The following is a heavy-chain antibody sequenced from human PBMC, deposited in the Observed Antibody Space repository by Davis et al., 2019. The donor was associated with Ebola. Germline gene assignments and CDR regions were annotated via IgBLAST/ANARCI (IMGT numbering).Heavy chain of an antibody. J-gene: IGHJ4*02. CDR1: GFTFSDYY. CDR2: ISGSGGST. D-gene: IGHD1-26*01. CDR3: ASGIVGATKGSLDY. V-gene: IGHV3-23*01. Sequence: PGGSLRLSCAASGFTFSDYYMSWVRQAPGKGLEWVSAISGSGGSTYYADSVKGRFTISRDNSKNTLYLQMNSLRAEDTAVYYCASGIVGATKGSLDYWGQGTLVTVSS.